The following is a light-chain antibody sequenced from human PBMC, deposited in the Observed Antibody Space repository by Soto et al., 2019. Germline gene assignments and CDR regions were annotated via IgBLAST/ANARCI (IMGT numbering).Light chain of an antibody. CDR1: RSDVGGYNY. V-gene: IGLV2-14*01. J-gene: IGLJ2*01. CDR2: EVS. CDR3: ATWDGSLPGEV. Sequence: QSALTQPASVSGSPGQSITISCTGTRSDVGGYNYVSWYQQHPGKVPKLMIFEVSNRPSGVSNRFSGSKSGNTASLTISGLQAADEADYYCATWDGSLPGEVFGGGTKLTVL.